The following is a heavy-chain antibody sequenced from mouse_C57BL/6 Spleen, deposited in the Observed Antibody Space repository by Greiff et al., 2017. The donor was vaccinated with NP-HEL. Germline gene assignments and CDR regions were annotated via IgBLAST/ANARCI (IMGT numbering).Heavy chain of an antibody. J-gene: IGHJ1*03. Sequence: VKLQQSGAELVRPGASVTLSCKASGYTFTDYEMHWVKQTPVHGLEWIGAIDPETGGTAYNQKFKGKAILTADKSSSTAYMELRSLTSEDSAVYYCTRDYYGSIFDVWGTGTTVTVSS. CDR3: TRDYYGSIFDV. CDR2: IDPETGGT. CDR1: GYTFTDYE. V-gene: IGHV1-15*01. D-gene: IGHD1-1*01.